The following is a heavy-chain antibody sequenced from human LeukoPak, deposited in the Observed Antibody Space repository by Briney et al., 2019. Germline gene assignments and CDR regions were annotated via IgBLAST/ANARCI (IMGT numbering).Heavy chain of an antibody. D-gene: IGHD4-17*01. CDR2: IIPIFGTA. CDR1: VGTFSSYA. Sequence: ASVKVSRKASVGTFSSYAISWVRQAPGQGLEWMGGIIPIFGTANYAQKFQGRVRITTDESTSTAYMELSSLRSEDTAVYYCARNTVTNNFDYWGQGTLVTVSS. J-gene: IGHJ4*02. V-gene: IGHV1-69*05. CDR3: ARNTVTNNFDY.